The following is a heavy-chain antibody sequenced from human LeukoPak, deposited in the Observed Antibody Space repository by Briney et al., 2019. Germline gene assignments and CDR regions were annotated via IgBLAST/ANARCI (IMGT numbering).Heavy chain of an antibody. D-gene: IGHD6-19*01. V-gene: IGHV4-39*07. CDR3: ARDVTGYSSGWYA. J-gene: IGHJ5*02. CDR2: IFYSGST. CDR1: SGSISTSNYY. Sequence: SETLSLTCTVSSGSISTSNYYWGWVRQPPGKALEWIGNIFYSGSTYYSPSLKSRVTISLDTSRNQFSLKLSSATAADTAVYYCARDVTGYSSGWYAWGQGTLVTVSS.